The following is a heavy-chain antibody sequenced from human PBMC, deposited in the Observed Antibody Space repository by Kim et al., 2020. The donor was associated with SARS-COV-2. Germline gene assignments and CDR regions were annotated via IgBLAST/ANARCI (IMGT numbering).Heavy chain of an antibody. J-gene: IGHJ4*02. D-gene: IGHD3-3*01. V-gene: IGHV3-7*04. Sequence: GGSLRLSCAASGFTFSSYWMSWVRQAPGKGPEWVANIKQDGSEKYYVDSVKGRFTISRDNAKNSLYLQMNSLRAEDTAVYYCARADGYNFWQGRNFDYWGQGTLVTVSS. CDR1: GFTFSSYW. CDR3: ARADGYNFWQGRNFDY. CDR2: IKQDGSEK.